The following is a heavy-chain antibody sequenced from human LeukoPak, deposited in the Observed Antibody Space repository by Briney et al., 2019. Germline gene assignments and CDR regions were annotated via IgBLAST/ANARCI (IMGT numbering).Heavy chain of an antibody. D-gene: IGHD3-3*01. Sequence: GGSLRLSCAASGFTFSSYGMHWVRQAPGKGLEWVAFIRYDGSNKYYADSVKGRFTISRDNSKNTLYLQMNSLRAEDTAVYYCAKDNYDFWSGYLNWFDPWSQGTLVTVSS. V-gene: IGHV3-30*02. CDR3: AKDNYDFWSGYLNWFDP. CDR2: IRYDGSNK. CDR1: GFTFSSYG. J-gene: IGHJ5*02.